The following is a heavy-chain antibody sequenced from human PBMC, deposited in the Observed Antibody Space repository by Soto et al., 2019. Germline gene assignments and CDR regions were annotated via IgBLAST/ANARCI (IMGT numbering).Heavy chain of an antibody. CDR3: ARGSQGSSGWYSADY. CDR2: INPNGGTT. D-gene: IGHD6-19*01. CDR1: GYTFTNYY. V-gene: IGHV1-46*01. J-gene: IGHJ4*02. Sequence: RASVKVSCKASGYTFTNYYMHWVRQAPGQGLEWMGLINPNGGTTSYAQMFQVRVTMTTDASTSTVYMELSSLRSDDTAVYYCARGSQGSSGWYSADYWGQGTPVTVSS.